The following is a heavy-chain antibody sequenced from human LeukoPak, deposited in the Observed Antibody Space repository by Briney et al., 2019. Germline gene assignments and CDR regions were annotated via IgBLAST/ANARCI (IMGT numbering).Heavy chain of an antibody. CDR3: ARDFGYYYGSGKDY. Sequence: ASVKVSCKASGYTFTSYGISWVRQAPGQGIEWMGWISAYNGNTNYAQKLQGRVTMTTDTSTSTAYMELRSLRSDDTAVYYCARDFGYYYGSGKDYWGQGTLVTVSS. J-gene: IGHJ4*02. CDR2: ISAYNGNT. CDR1: GYTFTSYG. D-gene: IGHD3-10*01. V-gene: IGHV1-18*04.